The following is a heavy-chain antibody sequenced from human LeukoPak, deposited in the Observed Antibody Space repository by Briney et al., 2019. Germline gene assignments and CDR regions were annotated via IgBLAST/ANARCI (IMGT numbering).Heavy chain of an antibody. CDR3: ARAPVTPGYYFDY. Sequence: KAGGSLRLSCAASGFTFTSYAMNWVPQAPGQGLEWVISFSSGSGYIYYADSVKGRFTISRDNAKNSLYLQMNSLRADDTAVYYCARAPVTPGYYFDYWGQGTLVTVSS. V-gene: IGHV3-21*01. J-gene: IGHJ4*02. D-gene: IGHD1-14*01. CDR2: FSSGSGYI. CDR1: GFTFTSYA.